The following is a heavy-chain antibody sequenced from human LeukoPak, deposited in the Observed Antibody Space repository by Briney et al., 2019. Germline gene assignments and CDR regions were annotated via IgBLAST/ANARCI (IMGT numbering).Heavy chain of an antibody. V-gene: IGHV1-18*01. CDR1: GYTFTSYG. J-gene: IGHJ4*02. D-gene: IGHD6-19*01. CDR3: ARDGDSSGYPGRDY. Sequence: ASVKVSCKASGYTFTSYGISWVRQAPGQGLEWMGWISAYNGNTNYAQKLQGRVTMTTDTSTSTTYMELRSLRSDDTAVYYCARDGDSSGYPGRDYWGQGTLVTVSS. CDR2: ISAYNGNT.